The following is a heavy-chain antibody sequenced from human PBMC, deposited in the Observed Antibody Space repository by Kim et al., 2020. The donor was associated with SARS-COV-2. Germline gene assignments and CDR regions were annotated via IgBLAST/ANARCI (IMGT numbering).Heavy chain of an antibody. J-gene: IGHJ4*02. CDR1: GFTVSSNY. CDR3: ASQARLHDY. D-gene: IGHD4-4*01. Sequence: GGSLRLSCEASGFTVSSNYMSWVRQAPGKGLEWVSVIYSGGSTYYADSVKGRFTISRDNSKNTLYLQMNSLRAEDTAVYYCASQARLHDYWGQGTLVTVSS. V-gene: IGHV3-53*01. CDR2: IYSGGST.